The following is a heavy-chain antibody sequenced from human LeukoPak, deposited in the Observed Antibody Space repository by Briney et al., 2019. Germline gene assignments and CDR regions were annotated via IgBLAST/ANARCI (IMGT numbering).Heavy chain of an antibody. CDR1: GFTFSNYW. CDR2: IKSDGSRT. D-gene: IGHD1-14*01. CDR3: ANQIPH. J-gene: IGHJ1*01. V-gene: IGHV3-74*01. Sequence: QPGGSLRLSCAASGFTFSNYWMHWVRQAPGKGLVWVSRIKSDGSRTDYADSVKGRFTISRDNAKNTLYLQMNSLRAEDTAVYYCANQIPHWGQGTLVTVSS.